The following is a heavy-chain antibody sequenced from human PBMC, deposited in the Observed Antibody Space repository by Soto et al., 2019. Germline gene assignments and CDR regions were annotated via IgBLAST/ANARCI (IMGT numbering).Heavy chain of an antibody. CDR1: GGTFSSYA. V-gene: IGHV1-69*01. J-gene: IGHJ6*02. D-gene: IGHD2-15*01. Sequence: SVKVSCKASGGTFSSYAISGVRQAPGQGLEWMGGIIPIFGTANYAQKFQGRVTITADESTSTAYMELSSLRSEDTAVYYCASPRGVVVAASLYYYYGMDVWGQGTTVTVSS. CDR3: ASPRGVVVAASLYYYYGMDV. CDR2: IIPIFGTA.